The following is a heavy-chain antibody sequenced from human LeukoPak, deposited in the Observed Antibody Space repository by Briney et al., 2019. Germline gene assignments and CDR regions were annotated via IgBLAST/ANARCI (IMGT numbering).Heavy chain of an antibody. D-gene: IGHD4-23*01. J-gene: IGHJ4*02. Sequence: SETLSPTCTVSGGSISSGGYYWSWIRQHPGKGLEWIGYIYYSGSTYYNPSLKSRLTISVDTSKNQFSLKLSSVTAADTAVYYCARTTVVAKYFDYWGQGTLVTVSS. CDR1: GGSISSGGYY. CDR2: IYYSGST. V-gene: IGHV4-31*03. CDR3: ARTTVVAKYFDY.